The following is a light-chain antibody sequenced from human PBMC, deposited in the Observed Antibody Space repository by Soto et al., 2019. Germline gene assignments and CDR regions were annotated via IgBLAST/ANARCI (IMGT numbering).Light chain of an antibody. Sequence: QPVLTQPPSVSGAPGQRVTISCTGSISNIGAGYDVHWYQQLPGTAPKLLIYGDNQRPSGVPDRFSGSKSGTSASLAITGLRAEDEADYYCQSYDSSLSGSRVFGTGTKLTVL. J-gene: IGLJ1*01. CDR2: GDN. V-gene: IGLV1-40*01. CDR1: ISNIGAGYD. CDR3: QSYDSSLSGSRV.